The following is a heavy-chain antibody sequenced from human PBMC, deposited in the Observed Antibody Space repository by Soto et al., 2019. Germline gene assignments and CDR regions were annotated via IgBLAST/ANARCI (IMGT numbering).Heavy chain of an antibody. Sequence: GASVKVSCKASGYTFTSYYMHWVRQAPGQGLEWMGIINPSGGSTSYAQKFQGRVTMTRDTSTSTVYMELSSLRSEDTAVYYCARDLAEYGSGSYYSNYYYYYMDVWGKGTTVTVSS. V-gene: IGHV1-46*03. D-gene: IGHD3-10*01. CDR3: ARDLAEYGSGSYYSNYYYYYMDV. CDR2: INPSGGST. J-gene: IGHJ6*03. CDR1: GYTFTSYY.